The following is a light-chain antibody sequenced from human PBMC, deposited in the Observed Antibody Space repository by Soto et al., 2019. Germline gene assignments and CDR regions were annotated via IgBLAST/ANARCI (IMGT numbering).Light chain of an antibody. J-gene: IGKJ4*01. V-gene: IGKV1-5*03. CDR3: QQYNDWPRRLT. CDR2: AAS. Sequence: DIQMTQSPSTLSASVGDRVTITCRASQNINTWLSWHQQKPGKAPKLLIYAASTLQSGVPLRFSGTGSGTEFTLTISSLQPDDFAVYYCQQYNDWPRRLTFGGGTKVEIK. CDR1: QNINTW.